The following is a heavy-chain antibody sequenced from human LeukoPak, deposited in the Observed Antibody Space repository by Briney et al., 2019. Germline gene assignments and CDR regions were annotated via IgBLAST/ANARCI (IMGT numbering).Heavy chain of an antibody. CDR3: ARDDPLDKLSSGWGP. V-gene: IGHV1-46*01. CDR2: INPRDCST. CDR1: GYIFTNYY. D-gene: IGHD6-19*01. Sequence: GASVKVSCKASGYIFTNYYMHWVRQAPGQGLEWMGIINPRDCSTSSAQKFQGRVTMTRDTSTSTVYMALSRLRSEETAVYYCARDDPLDKLSSGWGPWGQGTLVTVSS. J-gene: IGHJ5*02.